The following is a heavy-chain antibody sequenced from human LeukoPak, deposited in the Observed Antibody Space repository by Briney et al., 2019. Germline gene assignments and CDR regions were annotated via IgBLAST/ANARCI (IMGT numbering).Heavy chain of an antibody. CDR1: GFTFCNYG. V-gene: IGHV3-23*01. CDR3: TRDRWKSGGSGGGDY. Sequence: GGSLRLSCAASGFTFCNYGMTWVRQAPGKGLEWVSSISGSGGSTYYADSVKGRFTISRDNSKNTLSLQMNSLRAEDTAIYYCTRDRWKSGGSGGGDYWGQGTLVTVSS. D-gene: IGHD2-15*01. CDR2: ISGSGGST. J-gene: IGHJ4*02.